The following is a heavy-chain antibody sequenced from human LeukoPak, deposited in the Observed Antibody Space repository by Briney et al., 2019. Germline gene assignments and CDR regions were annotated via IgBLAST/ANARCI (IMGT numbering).Heavy chain of an antibody. CDR1: GFNLSSNY. CDR2: IYSCGTT. J-gene: IGHJ4*02. Sequence: PGGSLRLSYSASGFNLSSNYMTWVRQAPGKGLKWVSVIYSCGTTYYADSVKGRFNNSRDNSKSTLHLQMNNLRAEHTAVYYCARDDLLTTVDYWGQGTLVTVSS. V-gene: IGHV3-66*03. D-gene: IGHD4-17*01. CDR3: ARDDLLTTVDY.